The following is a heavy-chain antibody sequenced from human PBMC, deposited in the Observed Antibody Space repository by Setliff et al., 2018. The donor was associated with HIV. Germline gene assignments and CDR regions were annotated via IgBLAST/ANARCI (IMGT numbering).Heavy chain of an antibody. CDR2: ISSSSSSI. CDR3: VRGPQFRPH. J-gene: IGHJ4*02. CDR1: GFTFTTYA. V-gene: IGHV3-48*04. Sequence: PGESLKISCTASGFTFTTYAMAWVRQAPGKGLEWLSYISSSSSSIYHADSVKGRFTISRDNTRSTQYLQMNRLRVEDTAVYYCVRGPQFRPHWGQGTLVTVSS.